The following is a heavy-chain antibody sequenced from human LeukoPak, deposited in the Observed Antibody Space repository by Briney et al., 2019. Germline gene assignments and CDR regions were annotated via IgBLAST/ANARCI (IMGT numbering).Heavy chain of an antibody. CDR1: GGSFSGYY. J-gene: IGHJ5*02. V-gene: IGHV4-34*01. CDR2: INHSGST. D-gene: IGHD3-10*01. CDR3: ARSRYYYGSGSYSGNNWFDP. Sequence: SETLSLTCAVHGGSFSGYYWSWIRQPPGKGLEWIGEINHSGSTNYNPSLKSRVTISVDTSKSQFSLKLSSVTAADTAVYYCARSRYYYGSGSYSGNNWFDPWGQGTLVTVSS.